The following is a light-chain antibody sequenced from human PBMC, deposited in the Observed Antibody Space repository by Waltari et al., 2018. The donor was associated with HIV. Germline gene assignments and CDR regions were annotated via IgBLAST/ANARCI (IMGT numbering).Light chain of an antibody. Sequence: EVVMTQSPATLSVSLGERATLSCRASQSLSSNLVWYQQKPGQAPRLLIYGASTRATGIPARFSGSGSGTEFTLTISSLQSEDFAVYYCQQYSGTFGQGTKVEIK. V-gene: IGKV3-15*01. CDR1: QSLSSN. CDR3: QQYSGT. J-gene: IGKJ1*01. CDR2: GAS.